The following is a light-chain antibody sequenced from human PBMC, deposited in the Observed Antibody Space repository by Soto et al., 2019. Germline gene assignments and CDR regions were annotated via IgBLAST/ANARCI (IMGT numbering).Light chain of an antibody. CDR2: KAS. J-gene: IGKJ1*01. Sequence: DIQMTQSPSTLSASVGDRVTITCRASQSISSWVAWYQQKPGKGPKLLIYKASHLESGVPSRFSGSGSGTEFTLTISSLQPGDFAFYSCQHYNTDPWTFGLGTKVDIK. V-gene: IGKV1-5*03. CDR1: QSISSW. CDR3: QHYNTDPWT.